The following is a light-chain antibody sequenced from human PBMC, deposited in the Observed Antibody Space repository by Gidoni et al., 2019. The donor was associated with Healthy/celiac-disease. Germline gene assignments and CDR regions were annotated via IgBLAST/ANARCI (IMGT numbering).Light chain of an antibody. CDR1: QSVLYSSNNKNY. CDR2: CAS. CDR3: QQYYSTPRT. J-gene: IGKJ1*01. Sequence: DIVMIQSPDYLDVFLGERATINCKASQSVLYSSNNKNYLSWYQQKPGQPPKLLIYCASTRESGVPDRFSGSGSGTDFTLTISSLQAEDVAVYYCQQYYSTPRTFGQGTKVEIK. V-gene: IGKV4-1*01.